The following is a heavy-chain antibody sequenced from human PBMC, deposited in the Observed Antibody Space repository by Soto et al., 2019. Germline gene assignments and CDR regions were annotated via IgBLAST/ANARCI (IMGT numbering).Heavy chain of an antibody. CDR3: AKYRGTLTTLLIYYYYYVMDV. V-gene: IGHV4-31*02. CDR1: GGSISSGGYY. Sequence: SETLSLTCTVSGGSISSGGYYWSWIRQHPGKGLEWIGYIYYSGSTYYNPSLKSRVTISVDTSKNQFSLKLSSVTAADTAVYYCAKYRGTLTTLLIYYYYYVMDVWGKGTTVTGSS. J-gene: IGHJ6*04. CDR2: IYYSGST. D-gene: IGHD4-4*01.